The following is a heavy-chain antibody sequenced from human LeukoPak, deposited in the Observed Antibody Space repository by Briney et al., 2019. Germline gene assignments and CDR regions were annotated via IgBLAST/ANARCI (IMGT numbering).Heavy chain of an antibody. D-gene: IGHD5-18*01. J-gene: IGHJ4*02. Sequence: PGGSLRLSCAASGFTFDDYAMHWVRQAPGKGLEWVSGIPWNSDKIGYADSVKGRFTIPRDSAKNSLYLQMNSLKPEDTAFYYCAKGYSYGYSGVDYWGQGTLVTVSS. V-gene: IGHV3-9*01. CDR2: IPWNSDKI. CDR3: AKGYSYGYSGVDY. CDR1: GFTFDDYA.